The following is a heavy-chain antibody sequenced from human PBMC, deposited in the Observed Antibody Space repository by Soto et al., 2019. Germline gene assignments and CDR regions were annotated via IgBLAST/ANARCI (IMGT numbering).Heavy chain of an antibody. V-gene: IGHV1-69*13. CDR3: ARNRRRYCSGGSCYYYYGMDV. J-gene: IGHJ6*04. CDR1: GGTFSSYA. D-gene: IGHD2-15*01. Sequence: SVKVSCKASGGTFSSYAIIWVRQAPGQGLEWMGGIIPIFGTANYAQKFQGRVTITADESTSTAYMELSSLRSEDTAVYYCARNRRRYCSGGSCYYYYGMDVWGKGTTVTVS. CDR2: IIPIFGTA.